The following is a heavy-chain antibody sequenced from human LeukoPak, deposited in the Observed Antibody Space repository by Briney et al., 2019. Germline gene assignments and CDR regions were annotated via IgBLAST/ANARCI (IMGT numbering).Heavy chain of an antibody. CDR2: IYYSGST. D-gene: IGHD5-18*01. V-gene: IGHV4-59*01. CDR3: ATIGGYSYGLDY. Sequence: SETLSLTCTVSGGSISSYYWSWIRQPPGKGLEWIGYIYYSGSTNYNPSLKSRVTISVDTSKNQFSLKLSSVTAADTAVYYCATIGGYSYGLDYWGQGTLVTVSS. J-gene: IGHJ4*02. CDR1: GGSISSYY.